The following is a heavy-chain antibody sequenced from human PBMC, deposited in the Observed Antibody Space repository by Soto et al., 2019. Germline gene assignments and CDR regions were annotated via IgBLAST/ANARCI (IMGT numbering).Heavy chain of an antibody. CDR2: IWYDGSNK. CDR3: ARDTAAVRISFLEYSYVMDV. V-gene: IGHV3-33*01. J-gene: IGHJ6*02. D-gene: IGHD6-13*01. CDR1: GFTFSTYG. Sequence: QVQLVESGGGVVQPGRSLRLSCAASGFTFSTYGMHCVRQAPGKGLEWVAVIWYDGSNKYYADSVKGRFTVSRDDSKNTLYLQMHRLRAEDTAVYHCARDTAAVRISFLEYSYVMDVWGQGTTVTVSS.